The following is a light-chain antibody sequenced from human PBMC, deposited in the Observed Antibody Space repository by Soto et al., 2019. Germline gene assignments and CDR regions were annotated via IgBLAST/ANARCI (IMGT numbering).Light chain of an antibody. CDR2: AAS. Sequence: EIVMTQSPATLSVSPGERATLSCRASQSVSSHVAWYQQKPGQAPRLLIYAASTRPTGTPARFSGGGSVTKLTLTISSLQSEDFAVYYCQHYNNWPPWTFGQGTKVEIK. CDR3: QHYNNWPPWT. CDR1: QSVSSH. V-gene: IGKV3-15*01. J-gene: IGKJ1*01.